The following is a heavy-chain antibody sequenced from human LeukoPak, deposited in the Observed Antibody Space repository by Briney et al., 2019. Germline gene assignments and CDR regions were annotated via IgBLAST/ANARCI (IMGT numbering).Heavy chain of an antibody. Sequence: GGPLRLSCAASGFTFRDYVIHWVRQAPGKGLEGVAVMSSSGGVIIYTDSVKGRFTISRDNSKNTLYLEMNSLRLDDTAVYYCARDPRSGAPDFFDSWGQGTLVSVSS. CDR1: GFTFRDYV. J-gene: IGHJ4*02. V-gene: IGHV3-30-3*01. D-gene: IGHD1-14*01. CDR2: MSSSGGVI. CDR3: ARDPRSGAPDFFDS.